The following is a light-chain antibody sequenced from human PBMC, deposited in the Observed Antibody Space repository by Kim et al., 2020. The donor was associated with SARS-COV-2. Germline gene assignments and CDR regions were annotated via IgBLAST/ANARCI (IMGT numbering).Light chain of an antibody. CDR1: QSVGNS. CDR3: QQRYNWPLT. V-gene: IGKV3-11*01. CDR2: ETS. J-gene: IGKJ4*01. Sequence: EIVLTQSPATLSLSPGERATLSCRASQSVGNSLAWFQQKPGQAPRLLIFETSNRATGIPARFSGSGSGTAFTLTISSLEPEDFAVYYCQQRYNWPLTFGGETKVDIK.